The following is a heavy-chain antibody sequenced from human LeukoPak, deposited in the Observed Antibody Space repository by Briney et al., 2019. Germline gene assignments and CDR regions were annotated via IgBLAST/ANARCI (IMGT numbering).Heavy chain of an antibody. CDR3: ARDRDYCSGGSCPIDY. CDR1: GCTFTGYY. J-gene: IGHJ4*02. V-gene: IGHV1-2*02. CDR2: INPNSGGT. Sequence: ASVKVSCKASGCTFTGYYMHWVRQAPGQGLEWMGWINPNSGGTNYAQKFQGRVTMTRDTSISTAYMELSRLRSDDTAVYYCARDRDYCSGGSCPIDYWGQGTLVTVSS. D-gene: IGHD2-15*01.